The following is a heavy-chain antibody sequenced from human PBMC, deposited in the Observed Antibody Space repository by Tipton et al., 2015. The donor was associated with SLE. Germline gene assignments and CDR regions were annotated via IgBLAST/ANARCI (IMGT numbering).Heavy chain of an antibody. J-gene: IGHJ3*02. CDR1: GFTVSSNY. Sequence: SLRLSCAASGFTVSSNYMSWVRQAPGKGLEWVSVIYSGGSTYYADSVKGRFTISRDNSKNTLYLQMNSLRAEDTAVYYCAKDYYDSSGPDAFDIWGQGTMVTVSS. V-gene: IGHV3-53*05. CDR2: IYSGGST. D-gene: IGHD3-22*01. CDR3: AKDYYDSSGPDAFDI.